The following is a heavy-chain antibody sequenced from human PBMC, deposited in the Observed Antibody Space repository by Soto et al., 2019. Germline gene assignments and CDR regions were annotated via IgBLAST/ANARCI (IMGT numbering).Heavy chain of an antibody. CDR1: GGSISSSNW. Sequence: QVQLQESGPGLVKPSGTLSLTCAVSGGSISSSNWWSWVRQPPGKGLEWIGEIYHSGSTNYNPSLKSRVTISVDKSQNQSCLKLSSVTAADTAVYYCARRYPAMVLAMDWGQGTLVTVSS. V-gene: IGHV4-4*02. CDR3: ARRYPAMVLAMD. J-gene: IGHJ4*02. D-gene: IGHD5-18*01. CDR2: IYHSGST.